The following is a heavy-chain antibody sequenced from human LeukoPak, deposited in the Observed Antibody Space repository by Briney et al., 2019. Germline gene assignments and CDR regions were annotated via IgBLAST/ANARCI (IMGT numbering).Heavy chain of an antibody. CDR1: GGTFSSYA. CDR3: AILLHNWFDP. CDR2: IIPIFGTA. J-gene: IGHJ5*02. Sequence: ASVKVSCKASGGTFSSYAISWVRQAPGQGLEWMGGIIPIFGTANYAQKFQGRVTITTGESTSTAYMELSSLRSEDTAVYYCAILLHNWFDPWGQGTLVTVSS. V-gene: IGHV1-69*05. D-gene: IGHD2-15*01.